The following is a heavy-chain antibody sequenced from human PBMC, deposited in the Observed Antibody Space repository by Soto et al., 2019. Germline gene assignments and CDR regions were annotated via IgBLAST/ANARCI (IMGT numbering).Heavy chain of an antibody. D-gene: IGHD3-22*01. Sequence: PSETLSLTCTVSGGSISSSSYYWGWIRQPPGKGLEWIGSIYYSGSTYYNPSLKSRVTISVDTSKNQFSLKLSSVTAADTAVYYCAALGIWIAPHEDIYIPYYYDSSGPEYYFDYWGQGTLVTVSS. CDR3: AALGIWIAPHEDIYIPYYYDSSGPEYYFDY. CDR1: GGSISSSSYY. J-gene: IGHJ4*02. CDR2: IYYSGST. V-gene: IGHV4-39*01.